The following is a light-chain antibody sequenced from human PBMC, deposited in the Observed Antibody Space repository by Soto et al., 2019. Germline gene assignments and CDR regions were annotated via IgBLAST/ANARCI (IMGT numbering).Light chain of an antibody. CDR3: QQSLNTPRT. J-gene: IGKJ1*01. CDR1: QSIARH. V-gene: IGKV1-39*01. CDR2: DAS. Sequence: DILLTQSPPSLSASVGDRVTITCRASQSIARHLNWYQQKPGQAPKVLIYDASNLEIGVPSRFTGGGSGTDFTLTISSLQTEDFATYYCQQSLNTPRTFGQGTKVEI.